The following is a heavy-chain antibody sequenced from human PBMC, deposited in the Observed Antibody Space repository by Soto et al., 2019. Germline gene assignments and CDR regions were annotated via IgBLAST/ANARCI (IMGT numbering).Heavy chain of an antibody. CDR1: GGTFSSYA. V-gene: IGHV1-69*01. Sequence: QVQLVQSGAEVKKPGSSVKVSCKASGGTFSSYAISWVRQAPGQGLEWMGGIIPIFGTANYAQKFQGRVTITADESTSTAYRELSSLRSEDTAVYYCASAGDFYGSGSYIGWFDPWGQGTLVTVSS. CDR3: ASAGDFYGSGSYIGWFDP. D-gene: IGHD3-10*01. J-gene: IGHJ5*02. CDR2: IIPIFGTA.